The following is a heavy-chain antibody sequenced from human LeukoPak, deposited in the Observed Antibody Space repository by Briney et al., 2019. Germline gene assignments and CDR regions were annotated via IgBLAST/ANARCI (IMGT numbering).Heavy chain of an antibody. Sequence: ASVKVSCKASGYTFTSYGISWVRQAPGQGLEWMGWISAYNGNTNYAQKLQGRVTMTTDTSTSTAYMELSSLRSEDTAVYYCASMYQLLFGWFDPWGQGTLVTVSS. CDR2: ISAYNGNT. J-gene: IGHJ5*02. V-gene: IGHV1-18*01. CDR3: ASMYQLLFGWFDP. D-gene: IGHD2-2*01. CDR1: GYTFTSYG.